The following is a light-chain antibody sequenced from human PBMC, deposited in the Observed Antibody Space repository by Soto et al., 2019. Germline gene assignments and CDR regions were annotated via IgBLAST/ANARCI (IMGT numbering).Light chain of an antibody. CDR3: QQYSPSPPMYS. V-gene: IGKV3-20*01. J-gene: IGKJ2*01. Sequence: EIMLTQSPDTLSLSPGERATLSCRASQSVSSNNFAWYQQKPGQAPRLLIYAASSRATGVPDRFSGSGSGTDFTFTITRLEPEDFAMYYCQQYSPSPPMYSFGQGTKLEIK. CDR1: QSVSSNN. CDR2: AAS.